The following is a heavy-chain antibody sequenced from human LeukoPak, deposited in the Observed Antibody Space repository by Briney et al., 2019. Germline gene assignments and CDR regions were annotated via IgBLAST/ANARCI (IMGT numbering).Heavy chain of an antibody. J-gene: IGHJ4*02. CDR2: IYDSGST. CDR3: ARHVPYYDFWSGYPSHFDY. Sequence: KPSETLSLTCTVSGGSISSSSYYWGWIRQPPGKGLEWFGSIYDSGSTYYNPSLKSRVTISVDTSKNQFSLTLSSVTAADTAVYYCARHVPYYDFWSGYPSHFDYWGQGTLVTVSS. V-gene: IGHV4-39*01. D-gene: IGHD3-3*01. CDR1: GGSISSSSYY.